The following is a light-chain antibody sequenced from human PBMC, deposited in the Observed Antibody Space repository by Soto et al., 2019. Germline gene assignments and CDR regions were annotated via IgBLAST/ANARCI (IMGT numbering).Light chain of an antibody. J-gene: IGLJ1*01. CDR2: EVS. Sequence: QSALTQPASVSGSPGQSITISCTGTSSDVGSYNLVSWYQQHPGKAPKLMIYEVSKRPSGVSNRFSGSKSGNTASLTIPGLHAEDEADYYCCSYSGSSTLYVFGTGTKLTAL. CDR1: SSDVGSYNL. V-gene: IGLV2-23*02. CDR3: CSYSGSSTLYV.